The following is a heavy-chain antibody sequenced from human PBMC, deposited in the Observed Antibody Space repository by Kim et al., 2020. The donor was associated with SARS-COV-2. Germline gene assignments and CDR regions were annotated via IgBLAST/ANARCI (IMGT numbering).Heavy chain of an antibody. CDR1: GFTFSSYS. D-gene: IGHD2-2*01. CDR3: ARLSDGCSSTSCYGDYYYYVDV. J-gene: IGHJ6*03. Sequence: GGSLRLSCAASGFTFSSYSMNWVRQAPGKGLEWVSSISSSSSYIYYADSVKGRFTISRDNAKNSLYLQMNSLRAEDTAVYYCARLSDGCSSTSCYGDYYYYVDVWGKGTTVTVSS. CDR2: ISSSSSYI. V-gene: IGHV3-21*01.